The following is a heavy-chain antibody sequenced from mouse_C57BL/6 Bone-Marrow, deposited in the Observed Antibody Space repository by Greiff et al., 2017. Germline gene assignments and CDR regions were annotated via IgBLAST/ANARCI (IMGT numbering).Heavy chain of an antibody. V-gene: IGHV5-6*01. D-gene: IGHD2-4*01. CDR2: ISSGGSYT. CDR1: GFTFSSYG. CDR3: ARHEHDYDVPYWYFDV. Sequence: EVKLMESGGDLVKPGGSLKLSCAASGFTFSSYGMSWVRQTPDKRLEWVATISSGGSYTYYPDSVKGRFTISRDNAKNTLYLQMSSLKSEDTAMYYCARHEHDYDVPYWYFDVWGTGTTVTVSS. J-gene: IGHJ1*03.